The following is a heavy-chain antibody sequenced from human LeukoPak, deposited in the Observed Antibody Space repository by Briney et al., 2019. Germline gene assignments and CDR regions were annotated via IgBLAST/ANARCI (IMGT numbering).Heavy chain of an antibody. CDR1: GGSIGKTSYY. J-gene: IGHJ4*02. CDR2: IYYSGTT. D-gene: IGHD1-1*01. Sequence: SETLSLTCTVSGGSIGKTSYYWGWIRQPPGKGLERIGNIYYSGTTYYNPSLKSRVTISVDTSKNQFSLTLNSVTAADTAVYFCARFKQLGRSFDSWGLGSLVTVSS. V-gene: IGHV4-39*07. CDR3: ARFKQLGRSFDS.